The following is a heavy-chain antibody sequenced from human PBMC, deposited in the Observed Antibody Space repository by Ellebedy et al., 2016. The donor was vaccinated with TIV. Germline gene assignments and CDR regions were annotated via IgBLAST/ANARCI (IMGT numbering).Heavy chain of an antibody. CDR3: AKANHALPNYYGLDV. D-gene: IGHD1-14*01. V-gene: IGHV1-69*13. Sequence: AASVKVSCKASGGTFSSYPITWARQAPGQGLEWMGGIIPIFSTANYAQNFQGRVTITADESTSTAYMEVSSLRSEDTAVYYCAKANHALPNYYGLDVWGQGTPVIVSS. CDR1: GGTFSSYP. J-gene: IGHJ6*02. CDR2: IIPIFSTA.